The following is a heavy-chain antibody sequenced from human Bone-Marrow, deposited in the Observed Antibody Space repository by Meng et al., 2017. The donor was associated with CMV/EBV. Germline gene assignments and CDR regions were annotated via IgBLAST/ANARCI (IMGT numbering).Heavy chain of an antibody. CDR3: AKDLQGYCSSTSCLIPYYYYYGMDV. CDR2: IYSGGSST. J-gene: IGHJ6*02. V-gene: IGHV3-23*03. D-gene: IGHD2-2*01. Sequence: SCKASGGTFSSYAISWVRQAPGKGLEWVSVIYSGGSSTYYADSVKGRFTISRDNSKNTLYLQMNSLRAEDTAVYYCAKDLQGYCSSTSCLIPYYYYYGMDVWGQGTTVTVSS. CDR1: GGTFSSYA.